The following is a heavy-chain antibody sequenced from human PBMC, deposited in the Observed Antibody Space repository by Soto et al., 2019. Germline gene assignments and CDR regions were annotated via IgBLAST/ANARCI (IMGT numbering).Heavy chain of an antibody. CDR2: IYYSGST. CDR1: GGSISSGGYY. D-gene: IGHD4-17*01. CDR3: AKMTTVRNYGMDV. Sequence: QVQLKESGPGLVKPSQTLSLTCTVSGGSISSGGYYWSWIRQHPGQGLEWIGYIYYSGSTYYNPSLKSRVTLSVDTSKNQFSLKLSSVTAADTAVYYCAKMTTVRNYGMDVWGQGTTVTVSS. V-gene: IGHV4-31*03. J-gene: IGHJ6*02.